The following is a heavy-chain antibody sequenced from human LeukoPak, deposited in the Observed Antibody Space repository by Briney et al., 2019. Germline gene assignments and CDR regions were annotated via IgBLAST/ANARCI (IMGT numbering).Heavy chain of an antibody. Sequence: VASVKVSCKTSGYALTAGYSIHWVRQAPGQGLEWMGWIDPITGAANYAQRFQGRVTMIRDTSIRTVYMELSGLTPDDTAVFYCARVWEPTLSSFDFWGQGTLVTVSS. CDR2: IDPITGAA. CDR3: ARVWEPTLSSFDF. J-gene: IGHJ4*02. V-gene: IGHV1-2*02. CDR1: GYALTAGYS. D-gene: IGHD1-26*01.